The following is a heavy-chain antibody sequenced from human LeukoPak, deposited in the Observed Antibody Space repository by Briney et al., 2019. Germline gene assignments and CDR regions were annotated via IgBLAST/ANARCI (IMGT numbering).Heavy chain of an antibody. Sequence: RAGGSLRLPCAASGFTFSDFWMGWVRQAPGKGLEWVANINQDGSENYYVDSVKGRFTISRDNAKNSLYLQMNSLRAEDTAVYYCTKGRSNHYWGQGTLVTVST. D-gene: IGHD3-10*01. J-gene: IGHJ4*02. CDR3: TKGRSNHY. CDR1: GFTFSDFW. CDR2: INQDGSEN. V-gene: IGHV3-7*01.